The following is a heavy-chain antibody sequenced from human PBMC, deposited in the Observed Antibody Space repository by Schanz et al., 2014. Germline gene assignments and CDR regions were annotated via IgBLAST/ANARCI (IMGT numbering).Heavy chain of an antibody. J-gene: IGHJ4*02. CDR2: ISSRSSYI. CDR1: GFAFSAYS. CDR3: AKVWGSDYFYPFDY. V-gene: IGHV3-21*04. D-gene: IGHD3-22*01. Sequence: EVQLVESGGGLVQPGGSLRLSCAASGFAFSAYSMNWVRQAPGKGLEWVSSISSRSSYIYYTDSVKGRFTISRDNSKNTLYLQMSSLRAEDTAVYYCAKVWGSDYFYPFDYWGQGTLVTVSS.